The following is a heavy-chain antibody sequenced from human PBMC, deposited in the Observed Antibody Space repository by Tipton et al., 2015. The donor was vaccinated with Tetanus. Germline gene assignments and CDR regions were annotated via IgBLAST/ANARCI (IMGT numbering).Heavy chain of an antibody. J-gene: IGHJ4*02. CDR1: GDSLYNFY. CDR3: ARANNDYSKKGPLDY. V-gene: IGHV4-4*07. Sequence: GLVKPSETLSLMCTVSGDSLYNFYWSWLRQPAGKGPEWIGRIYASGSANYRPSLEGRVTMSVDKSNNQVSLRMTSVTAADTAVYYCARANNDYSKKGPLDYWGQGILVIVSS. D-gene: IGHD5-12*01. CDR2: IYASGSA.